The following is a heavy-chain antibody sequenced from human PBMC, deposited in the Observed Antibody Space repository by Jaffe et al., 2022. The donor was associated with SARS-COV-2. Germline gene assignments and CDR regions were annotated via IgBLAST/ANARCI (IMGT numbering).Heavy chain of an antibody. CDR2: IYPGDSDT. V-gene: IGHV5-51*01. D-gene: IGHD5-12*01. CDR3: AIPLSGYDSGRGDEYYYYGMDV. J-gene: IGHJ6*02. CDR1: GYSFTSYW. Sequence: EVQLVQSGAEVKKPGESLKISCKGSGYSFTSYWIGWVRQMPGKGLEWMGIIYPGDSDTRYSPSFQGQVTISADKSISTAYLQWSSLKASDTAMYYCAIPLSGYDSGRGDEYYYYGMDVWGQGTTVTVSS.